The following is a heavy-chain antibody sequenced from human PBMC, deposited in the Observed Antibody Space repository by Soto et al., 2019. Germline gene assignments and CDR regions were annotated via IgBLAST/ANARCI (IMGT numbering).Heavy chain of an antibody. CDR3: ARGHSTDCSNGVCSFFYNHEMDV. CDR2: INPKSGGR. V-gene: IGHV1-2*04. D-gene: IGHD2-8*01. CDR1: GYSFTDYH. Sequence: QVQLVQSGAEVKKPGASVRVSCKASGYSFTDYHIHWVRQAPGQGLEWLGRINPKSGGRSTAQKFQGWVTMTRDRSISTVYMELTRLRSDDTAVYFCARGHSTDCSNGVCSFFYNHEMDVWGQGTTVTVSS. J-gene: IGHJ6*02.